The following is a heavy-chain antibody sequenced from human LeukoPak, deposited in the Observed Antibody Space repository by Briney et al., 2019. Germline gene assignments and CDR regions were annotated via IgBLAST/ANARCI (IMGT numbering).Heavy chain of an antibody. J-gene: IGHJ4*02. Sequence: GESLKISCKGSGYSFTNYWIGWVRQMPGKGVEWMGIIYPGDSDTRYSPSFQGQVTISADNFIDTAYLHWNSLKASDTAMYYCAGGANYDFWTRYYSYWGQGTLVTVSS. D-gene: IGHD3-3*01. CDR3: AGGANYDFWTRYYSY. V-gene: IGHV5-51*01. CDR2: IYPGDSDT. CDR1: GYSFTNYW.